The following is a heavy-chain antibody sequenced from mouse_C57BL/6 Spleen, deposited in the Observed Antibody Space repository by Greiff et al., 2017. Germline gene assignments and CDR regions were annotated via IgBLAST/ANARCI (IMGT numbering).Heavy chain of an antibody. V-gene: IGHV1-82*01. CDR3: ARYYYGSSYDYFGY. CDR1: GYAFSSSW. CDR2: IYPGDGDT. D-gene: IGHD1-1*01. Sequence: VQLVESGPELVKPGASVKISCKASGYAFSSSWMNWVKQRPGKGLEWIGRIYPGDGDTNYNGKFKGKATLTADKSSSTAYMQLISLTSEDSAVYFCARYYYGSSYDYFGYWGQGTTLTVSS. J-gene: IGHJ2*01.